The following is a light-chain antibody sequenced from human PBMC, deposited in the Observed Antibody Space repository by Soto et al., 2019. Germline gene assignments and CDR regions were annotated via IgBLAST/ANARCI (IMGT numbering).Light chain of an antibody. Sequence: DVQMTQSPSTLSASVGDRVTITCRASQNIGDWLAWFQQTPGRAPKLLIYKASNLESGVPSTFSGSASGTEFTLTISSLQPADFATYYCQHDYDYSWTFGQGTKVDIK. J-gene: IGKJ1*01. CDR3: QHDYDYSWT. CDR1: QNIGDW. V-gene: IGKV1-5*03. CDR2: KAS.